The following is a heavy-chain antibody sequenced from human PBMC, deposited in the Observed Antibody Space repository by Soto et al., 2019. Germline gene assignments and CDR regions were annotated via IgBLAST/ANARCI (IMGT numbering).Heavy chain of an antibody. D-gene: IGHD6-19*01. CDR3: ARLSGIYSSGWPKYFDY. Sequence: PSETLSLTCTVSGGSISSYYWSWIRQPPGKGLEWIGYIYYSGSTNYNPSLKSRVTISVDTSKNQFSLKLSSVTAADTAVYYCARLSGIYSSGWPKYFDYWGQGTLVTVSS. J-gene: IGHJ4*02. CDR1: GGSISSYY. CDR2: IYYSGST. V-gene: IGHV4-59*01.